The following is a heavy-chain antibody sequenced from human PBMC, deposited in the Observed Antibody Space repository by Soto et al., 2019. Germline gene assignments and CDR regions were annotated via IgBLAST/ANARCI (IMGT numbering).Heavy chain of an antibody. Sequence: SETLSLTCTVSGGSISSYYWSWIRQPPGKGLEWIGYIYYSGSTNYNPSLKSRVTISVDTSKNQFSLKLSSVTAADTAVYYCARDLSVFGVVGGAFDIWGQGTMVTVSS. D-gene: IGHD3-3*01. V-gene: IGHV4-59*01. CDR3: ARDLSVFGVVGGAFDI. CDR1: GGSISSYY. CDR2: IYYSGST. J-gene: IGHJ3*02.